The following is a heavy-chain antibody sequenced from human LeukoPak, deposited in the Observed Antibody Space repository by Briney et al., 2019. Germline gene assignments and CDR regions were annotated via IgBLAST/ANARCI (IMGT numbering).Heavy chain of an antibody. CDR2: IYHSGST. J-gene: IGHJ4*02. D-gene: IGHD3-22*01. V-gene: IGHV4-4*02. CDR1: GGSISSSNW. Sequence: PSGTLSLTCAVSGGSISSSNWWSWVRQPPGKGLEWIGEIYHSGSTNYNPSLKSRVTISVDKSKNQFSLKLSSVTAADTAVYYCARGYYYDSSGYGFDYWGQGTLVTVSS. CDR3: ARGYYYDSSGYGFDY.